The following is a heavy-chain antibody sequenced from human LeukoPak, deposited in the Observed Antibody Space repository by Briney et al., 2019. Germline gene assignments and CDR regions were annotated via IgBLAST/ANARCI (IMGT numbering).Heavy chain of an antibody. V-gene: IGHV1-18*04. Sequence: ASVKVSCKASGYTFTSYGISWVRQAPGQGLEWMGRISAYNGNTNYAQKLQGRVTMTTDTSTSTVYMELRSLRSDDAAVYYCARDTPYGSGPMGVWGKGTTVTVSS. J-gene: IGHJ6*04. CDR2: ISAYNGNT. D-gene: IGHD3-10*01. CDR3: ARDTPYGSGPMGV. CDR1: GYTFTSYG.